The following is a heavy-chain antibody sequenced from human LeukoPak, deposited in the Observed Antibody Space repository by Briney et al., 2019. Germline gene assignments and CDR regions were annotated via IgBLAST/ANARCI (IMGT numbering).Heavy chain of an antibody. CDR2: INHRGST. CDR3: ASLYCTSTRCLEY. V-gene: IGHV4-34*01. CDR1: GFTFSSYG. D-gene: IGHD2-8*01. J-gene: IGHJ4*02. Sequence: LRLSCAASGFTFSSYGFHWVRQAPGKGLEWIGEINHRGSTKYNPSLKSRVTISRDTSKNQFSLNLTSVTAADTAVYYCASLYCTSTRCLEYWGRGTLVTVSS.